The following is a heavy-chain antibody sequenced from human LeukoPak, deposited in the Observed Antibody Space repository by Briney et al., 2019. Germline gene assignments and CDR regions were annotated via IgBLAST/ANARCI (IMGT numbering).Heavy chain of an antibody. CDR1: GYSFTSYW. V-gene: IGHV5-51*01. CDR3: ARAIYDYYDSSGLEAFDI. J-gene: IGHJ3*02. CDR2: IYPGDSDT. D-gene: IGHD3-22*01. Sequence: GESLKISCKGSGYSFTSYWIGWVRQIPGKGLEWMGIIYPGDSDTRYSPSFQGQVTISADKSISTAYLQWSSLKASDTAMYYCARAIYDYYDSSGLEAFDIWGQGTMVTVSS.